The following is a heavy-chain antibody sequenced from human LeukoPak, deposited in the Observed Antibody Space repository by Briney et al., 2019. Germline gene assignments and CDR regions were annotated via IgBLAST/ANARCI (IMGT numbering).Heavy chain of an antibody. CDR1: GFTFSSYS. CDR2: ISSSSSII. J-gene: IGHJ6*02. V-gene: IGHV3-48*02. Sequence: PGGSLRLSCAASGFTFSSYSTNWVRQAPGKGLEWVSFISSSSSIIYYADSVKGRFTISRDNAKNSLYLQMNSLRDEDTAVYYCARKVGYSIVSMDVWGQGTTVTVSS. CDR3: ARKVGYSIVSMDV. D-gene: IGHD2/OR15-2a*01.